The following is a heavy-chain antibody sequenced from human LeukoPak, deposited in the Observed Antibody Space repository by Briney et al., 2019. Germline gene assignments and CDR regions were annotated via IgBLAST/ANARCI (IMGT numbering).Heavy chain of an antibody. CDR3: ARDSEYSNEDGFDY. V-gene: IGHV3-53*01. CDR2: IYSGGST. J-gene: IGHJ4*02. CDR1: GFTVSSNY. D-gene: IGHD5-18*01. Sequence: GGSLRLSCAASGFTVSSNYMSWVRQAPGKGLEWGSVIYSGGSTYYADSVKGRFTISRDNSKNTLYLQMNSLRAEDTAVYYCARDSEYSNEDGFDYWGQGTLVTVSS.